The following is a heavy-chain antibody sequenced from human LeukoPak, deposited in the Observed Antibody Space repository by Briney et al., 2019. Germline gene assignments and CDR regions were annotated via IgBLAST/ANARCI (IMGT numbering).Heavy chain of an antibody. Sequence: MSSETLSLTCTVSGGSISSYYWSWIRQPPGKGLEWIGYIYYSGSTNYNPSLKSRVTISVDTSKNQFSLKLSSVTAADTAVYYCARQYSDILTGYHRGELYWYFDLWGRGTLVTVSS. V-gene: IGHV4-59*08. J-gene: IGHJ2*01. CDR2: IYYSGST. D-gene: IGHD3-9*01. CDR3: ARQYSDILTGYHRGELYWYFDL. CDR1: GGSISSYY.